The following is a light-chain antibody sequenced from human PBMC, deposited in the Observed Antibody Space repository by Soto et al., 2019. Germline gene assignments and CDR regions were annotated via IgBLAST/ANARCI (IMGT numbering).Light chain of an antibody. Sequence: EIVLTQSPATLSVSPGERVTLSCRASQSVDINLAWYQQKPGQAPRLLIYGASTRATDMSGTFSGRGSGTEFTLTISSLQSEDFAVYYCQQYNNWPPYTFGQGTKVDIK. CDR1: QSVDIN. CDR2: GAS. J-gene: IGKJ2*01. CDR3: QQYNNWPPYT. V-gene: IGKV3-15*01.